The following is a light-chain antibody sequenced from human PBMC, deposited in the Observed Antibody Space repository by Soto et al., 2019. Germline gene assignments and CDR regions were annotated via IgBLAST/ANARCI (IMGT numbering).Light chain of an antibody. CDR3: QQYEHWPLT. V-gene: IGKV3-15*01. CDR1: QSVGRS. CDR2: GAS. Sequence: EIVMTQSPATLSVSPGERVTLSCRASQSVGRSLAWYQQKGGQAPRLLIYGASTRATETPVRFSGSGSGTEFTLTISSLQSEDFVFYYCQQYEHWPLTFGGGTKVEIE. J-gene: IGKJ4*01.